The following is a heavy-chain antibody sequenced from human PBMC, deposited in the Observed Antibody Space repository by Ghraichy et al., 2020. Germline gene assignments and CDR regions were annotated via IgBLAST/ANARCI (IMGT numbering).Heavy chain of an antibody. Sequence: LSLTCAASGFTFSTYSMNWVRQAPGKGLEWVSSISTSSTYIYYADSVKGRFTISRDNAKNSLYLQMNSLRAEDMAVYYCASTIPISGVVIAPLDYWGQGTLVTVSS. CDR1: GFTFSTYS. CDR2: ISTSSTYI. D-gene: IGHD3-3*01. J-gene: IGHJ4*02. CDR3: ASTIPISGVVIAPLDY. V-gene: IGHV3-21*01.